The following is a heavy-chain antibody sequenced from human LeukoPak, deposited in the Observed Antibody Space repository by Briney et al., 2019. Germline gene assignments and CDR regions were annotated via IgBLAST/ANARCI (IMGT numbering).Heavy chain of an antibody. D-gene: IGHD2-2*03. Sequence: SETLSLTCTVSDGSISSYYWSWIRQPAGKGLEWIGRIYTSGSTNYNPSLKSRVTMSVDTSKNQFSLKLSSVTAADTAVYYCARDVDIVVASEPYFDYWGQGTLVTVSS. CDR2: IYTSGST. CDR1: DGSISSYY. CDR3: ARDVDIVVASEPYFDY. J-gene: IGHJ4*02. V-gene: IGHV4-4*07.